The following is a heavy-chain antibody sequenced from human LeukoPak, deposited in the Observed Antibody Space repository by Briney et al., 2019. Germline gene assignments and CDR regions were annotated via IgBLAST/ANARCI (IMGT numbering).Heavy chain of an antibody. CDR2: IYYSGST. J-gene: IGHJ5*02. V-gene: IGHV4-59*08. D-gene: IGHD2-2*01. CDR1: GGSISSYY. CDR3: ARHDGVVVDTRFDP. Sequence: PSETLSLTCTVSGGSISSYYWRWIRQPPGKGLEWIEYIYYSGSTNYNPSLKSRVTISVDTSKNQFSLKLSSVTAADTAVYYCARHDGVVVDTRFDPWGQGTLVTVSS.